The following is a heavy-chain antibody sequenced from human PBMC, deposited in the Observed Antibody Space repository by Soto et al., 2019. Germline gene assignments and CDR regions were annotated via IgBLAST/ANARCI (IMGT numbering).Heavy chain of an antibody. CDR2: ISYDGSYK. CDR1: GFTFSSYG. D-gene: IGHD2-2*01. Sequence: GGSLRLSCAASGFTFSSYGMHWVRQAPGKGLEWVAVISYDGSYKYYADSVKGRFTISRDNSKNTLYLQMNSLRTEDTAVYYCAKEGRYCSSTSCYVRYYYYGLDVWGQGTTVTVSS. J-gene: IGHJ6*02. CDR3: AKEGRYCSSTSCYVRYYYYGLDV. V-gene: IGHV3-30*18.